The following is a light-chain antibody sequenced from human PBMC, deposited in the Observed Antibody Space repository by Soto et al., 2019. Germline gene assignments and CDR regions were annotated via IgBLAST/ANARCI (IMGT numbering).Light chain of an antibody. V-gene: IGKV3-20*01. J-gene: IGKJ1*01. CDR1: QSVSSTY. CDR2: AAS. Sequence: EIVLTQSPDTLSLFPGERATLSCRASQSVSSTYLAWYQQKPGQAPRPLISAASSRATGTPDRFSGSGSGTDFTLTFSRLEPEDVAVYYCQRYGSSRWTFGQGTKVDI. CDR3: QRYGSSRWT.